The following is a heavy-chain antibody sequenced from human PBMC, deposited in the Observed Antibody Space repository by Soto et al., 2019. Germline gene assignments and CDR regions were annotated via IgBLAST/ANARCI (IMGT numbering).Heavy chain of an antibody. D-gene: IGHD3-22*01. Sequence: PSETLSLTCTVSGGSISSGDYYWSWIRQPPGKGLEWIGYIYYSGSTYYNPSLKSRVTISVDTSKNQFSLKLSSVTAADTAVYYCARRLYYDSSGFAGGATEVWGQGTTVTVSS. CDR1: GGSISSGDYY. J-gene: IGHJ6*02. CDR2: IYYSGST. CDR3: ARRLYYDSSGFAGGATEV. V-gene: IGHV4-30-4*01.